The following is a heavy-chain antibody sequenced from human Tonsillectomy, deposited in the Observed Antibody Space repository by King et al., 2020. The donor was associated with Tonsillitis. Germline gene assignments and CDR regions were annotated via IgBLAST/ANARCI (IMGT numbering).Heavy chain of an antibody. Sequence: VQLVESGGDLVQPGRSLRLSCVASGFTFNTYWMHWVPQAPGKGLVWVSHINGDGSIINYADSVKGRFTISRDNAKNMVYLQMNSLRGEDTALYYCARGGDDGLYYWGQGALVTVSS. J-gene: IGHJ4*02. CDR1: GFTFNTYW. CDR2: INGDGSII. V-gene: IGHV3-74*01. D-gene: IGHD4/OR15-4a*01. CDR3: ARGGDDGLYY.